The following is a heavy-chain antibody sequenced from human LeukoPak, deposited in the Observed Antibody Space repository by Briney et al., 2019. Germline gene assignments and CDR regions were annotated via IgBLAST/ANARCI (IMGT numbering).Heavy chain of an antibody. CDR1: GYTFTSYY. V-gene: IGHV1-46*01. J-gene: IGHJ6*02. CDR3: ARDHTVTRPQDYYGMDV. CDR2: INPSGGST. D-gene: IGHD4-17*01. Sequence: GASVKVSCKASGYTFTSYYMHWVRQAPGQGLEWMGIINPSGGSTSYAQKFQGRVTMTRDTSTSTVYMELSSLRSEDTAVYYCARDHTVTRPQDYYGMDVWGQGTTVTVSS.